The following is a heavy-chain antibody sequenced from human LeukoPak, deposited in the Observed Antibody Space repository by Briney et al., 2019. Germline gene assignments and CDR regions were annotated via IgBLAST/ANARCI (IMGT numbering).Heavy chain of an antibody. Sequence: SETLSLTCAVYGGSFSGYYWSWIRQPPGKGLEWIGEINHSGSTNYNPSLKSRVTISVDTSKNQFSLKLSSVTAADTAVYYCAIRSSRWYSHCWGQGTLVTVSS. J-gene: IGHJ4*02. V-gene: IGHV4-34*01. CDR2: INHSGST. CDR3: AIRSSRWYSHC. CDR1: GGSFSGYY. D-gene: IGHD2-2*01.